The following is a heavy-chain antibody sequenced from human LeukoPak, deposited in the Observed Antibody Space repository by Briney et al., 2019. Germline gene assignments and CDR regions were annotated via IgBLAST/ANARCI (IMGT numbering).Heavy chain of an antibody. J-gene: IGHJ6*02. Sequence: GGSLRLSCSASGFPFSSYAMHWGRQAPGKGLEYVSAISDSGGSTYYADSVKGRFTISRDNSKNTLYLQMSSLRAEDTAVYFCVRGYSFGPYGMDVWGQGTTVTVSS. V-gene: IGHV3-64D*09. CDR3: VRGYSFGPYGMDV. D-gene: IGHD2-15*01. CDR1: GFPFSSYA. CDR2: ISDSGGST.